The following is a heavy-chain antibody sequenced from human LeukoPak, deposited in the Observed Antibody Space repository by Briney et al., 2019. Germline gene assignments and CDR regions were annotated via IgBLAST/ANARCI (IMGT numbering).Heavy chain of an antibody. CDR2: ISGSGGST. Sequence: GGSLRLSCAASGFTFSSYATSWVRQAPGKGLEWVSGISGSGGSTYYADSVKGRFTISRDNSKNTLYLQVNSLRAEDTAVYYCAKGVAAAGNSGYYFDYWGQGTLVTVSS. J-gene: IGHJ4*02. D-gene: IGHD6-13*01. V-gene: IGHV3-23*01. CDR3: AKGVAAAGNSGYYFDY. CDR1: GFTFSSYA.